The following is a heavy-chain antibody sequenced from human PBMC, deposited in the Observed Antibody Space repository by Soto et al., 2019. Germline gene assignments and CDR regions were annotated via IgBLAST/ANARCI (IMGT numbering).Heavy chain of an antibody. D-gene: IGHD6-19*01. CDR2: IYYSGST. Sequence: SETLSLTCTVSGGSISSSSYYWGWIRQPPGKGLEWIGSIYYSGSTYYNPSLKSRVTISVDTSKNQFSLKLSSVTAADTAVYYCARRSRDFRLVNFDYWGQGTLVTVSS. J-gene: IGHJ4*02. CDR3: ARRSRDFRLVNFDY. CDR1: GGSISSSSYY. V-gene: IGHV4-39*01.